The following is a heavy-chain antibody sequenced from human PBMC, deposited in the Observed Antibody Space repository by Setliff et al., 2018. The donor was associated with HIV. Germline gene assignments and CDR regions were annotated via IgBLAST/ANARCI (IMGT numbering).Heavy chain of an antibody. CDR3: ARRRSSGSLLDAFEI. D-gene: IGHD1-26*01. J-gene: IGHJ3*02. CDR2: VYPGDSDT. Sequence: GESLKISCKGSGYNFANYWIGWVRQMPGKGLEWMGIVYPGDSDTKYSPSFRGQFAITADKSITTAYLQWSSLKAADTAMYYCARRRSSGSLLDAFEIWGRGTMVTVSS. V-gene: IGHV5-51*01. CDR1: GYNFANYW.